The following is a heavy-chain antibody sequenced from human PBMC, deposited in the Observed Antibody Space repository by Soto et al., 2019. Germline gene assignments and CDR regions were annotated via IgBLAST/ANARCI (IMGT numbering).Heavy chain of an antibody. V-gene: IGHV3-66*01. CDR2: IYSGGST. D-gene: IGHD3-10*01. Sequence: PGGSLRLSCAASGFTVSSNYMSWVRQAPGKGLEWVSVIYSGGSTYYADSVKGRFTISRDNSKNTLYLQMNSLRAEDTAVYYCASTLYGSGSYYNPYLPLYRGQGSSVIVSS. J-gene: IGHJ4*02. CDR3: ASTLYGSGSYYNPYLPLY. CDR1: GFTVSSNY.